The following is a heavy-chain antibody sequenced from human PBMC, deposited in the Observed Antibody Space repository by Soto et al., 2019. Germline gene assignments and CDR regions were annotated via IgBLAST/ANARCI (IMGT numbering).Heavy chain of an antibody. CDR1: GGSISSYY. V-gene: IGHV4-30-4*01. CDR3: ARDAGGLYDILTGPMDV. Sequence: SETLSLTCTVSGGSISSYYWSWIRQPPGKGLEWIGYIYYSGSTYYNPSLKSRVTISVDTSKNQFSLKLSSVTAADTAVYYCARDAGGLYDILTGPMDVWGQGTTVTVSS. D-gene: IGHD3-9*01. CDR2: IYYSGST. J-gene: IGHJ6*02.